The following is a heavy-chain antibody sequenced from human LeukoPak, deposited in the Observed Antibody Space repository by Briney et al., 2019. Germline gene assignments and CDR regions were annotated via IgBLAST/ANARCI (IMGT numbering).Heavy chain of an antibody. Sequence: GGSLRLSCAVSGFTFSSYGMHWVRQAPGKGLEWVAVIWYDGSNKYYADSVKGRFTISRDDSKNTLYLQMNSLRAEDTAVYYCAKDPGYSSGWFDYWGQGTLVTVSS. V-gene: IGHV3-30*02. CDR2: IWYDGSNK. D-gene: IGHD6-19*01. CDR3: AKDPGYSSGWFDY. J-gene: IGHJ4*02. CDR1: GFTFSSYG.